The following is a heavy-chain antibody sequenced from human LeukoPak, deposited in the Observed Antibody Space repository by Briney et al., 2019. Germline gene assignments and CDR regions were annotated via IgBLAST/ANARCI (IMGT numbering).Heavy chain of an antibody. CDR2: IIPIFGTA. Sequence: SVKVSCKASGGTFSSYAISWVRQAPGQGLEWMGGIIPIFGTANYAQKFQGRVMITADESTSTAYMELSSLRSEDTAVYYCARESGSGWYEYYFDYWGQGTLVTVSS. J-gene: IGHJ4*02. CDR3: ARESGSGWYEYYFDY. D-gene: IGHD6-19*01. CDR1: GGTFSSYA. V-gene: IGHV1-69*01.